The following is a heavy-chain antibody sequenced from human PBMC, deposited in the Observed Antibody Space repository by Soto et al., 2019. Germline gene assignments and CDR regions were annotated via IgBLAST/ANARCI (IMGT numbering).Heavy chain of an antibody. D-gene: IGHD2-21*02. CDR3: ARDRGNGGGDCHYYGLDV. CDR2: INPGNGNT. V-gene: IGHV1-3*01. Sequence: VQLAQSGPEVKKPGASVKVSCKASGYIFSSFAMHWVRQAPGQRLEWMGWINPGNGNTKYSQKFQGRVAITRDTSANIVYMELSSLRSEDTAVYYCARDRGNGGGDCHYYGLDVWGQGTTVTVSS. CDR1: GYIFSSFA. J-gene: IGHJ6*02.